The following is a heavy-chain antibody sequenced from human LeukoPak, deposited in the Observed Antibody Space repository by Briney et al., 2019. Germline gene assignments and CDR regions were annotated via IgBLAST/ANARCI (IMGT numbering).Heavy chain of an antibody. CDR3: ARTVSADPYAFDI. J-gene: IGHJ3*02. D-gene: IGHD4-17*01. V-gene: IGHV3-30*03. CDR2: ISYDGSNK. CDR1: GFTFSSYG. Sequence: GRSLRLSCAASGFTFSSYGMHWVRQAPGKGLEWVAVISYDGSNKYYADSVKGRFTISRDNSKNTLYLQMNSLRAEDTAVYYCARTVSADPYAFDIWGQGTMVTVSS.